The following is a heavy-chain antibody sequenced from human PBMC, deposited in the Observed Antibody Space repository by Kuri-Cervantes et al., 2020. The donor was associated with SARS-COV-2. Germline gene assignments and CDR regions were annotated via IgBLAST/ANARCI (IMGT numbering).Heavy chain of an antibody. CDR2: ISPIFGIS. CDR3: ARDTPSPYCSGGSCRTDV. J-gene: IGHJ6*02. V-gene: IGHV1-69*04. CDR1: GGTFSCYA. D-gene: IGHD2-15*01. Sequence: SVTVSCKASGGTFSCYAISWVRQAPGQGLEWMGRISPIFGISNYAQKFQGRVTIAADQSTSTAYMELSSLTSEYTSVYYCARDTPSPYCSGGSCRTDVWGQGTMVTVSS.